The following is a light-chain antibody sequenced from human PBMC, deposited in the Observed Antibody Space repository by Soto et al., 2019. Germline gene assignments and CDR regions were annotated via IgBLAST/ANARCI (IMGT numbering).Light chain of an antibody. J-gene: IGKJ4*01. V-gene: IGKV1-5*01. CDR2: DDS. CDR3: QKYNSYPLT. CDR1: QSISSW. Sequence: DIQVTQSPSTLSASVGDRVTITCRASQSISSWLAWYQQKTGTAPKVLIQDDSSLEGGVPHRLSGSGSGKELNLTIDTLQPDDFATYYCQKYNSYPLTFGGGTKVDIK.